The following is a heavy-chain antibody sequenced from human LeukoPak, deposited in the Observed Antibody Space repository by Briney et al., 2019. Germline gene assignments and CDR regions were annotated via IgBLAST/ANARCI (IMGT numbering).Heavy chain of an antibody. CDR1: GYTSTSYD. CDR2: MNPNSGNT. CDR3: ARAGDSSGYYYLNYYYYMDV. V-gene: IGHV1-8*01. J-gene: IGHJ6*03. Sequence: ASVKVSCKASGYTSTSYDINWVRQATGQGLEWMGWMNPNSGNTGYAQKFQGRVTMTRNTSISTAYMELSSLRSEDTAVYYCARAGDSSGYYYLNYYYYMDVWGKGTTVTISS. D-gene: IGHD3-22*01.